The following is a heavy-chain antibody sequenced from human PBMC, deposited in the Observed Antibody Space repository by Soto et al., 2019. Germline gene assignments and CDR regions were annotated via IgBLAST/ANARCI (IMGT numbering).Heavy chain of an antibody. J-gene: IGHJ5*02. D-gene: IGHD3-10*01. CDR1: GYTFTNDD. Sequence: QVQLVQSGAEVKKPGASVKVSCKTSGYTFTNDDINWVRQAAGQGLEWIGWMSPNSGNTGYAQKFQVRVTLTRDTAISTAYMELSSLRSEDTAVYYCARGMSDGFGEVSWGQGTLVTVSS. CDR3: ARGMSDGFGEVS. V-gene: IGHV1-8*02. CDR2: MSPNSGNT.